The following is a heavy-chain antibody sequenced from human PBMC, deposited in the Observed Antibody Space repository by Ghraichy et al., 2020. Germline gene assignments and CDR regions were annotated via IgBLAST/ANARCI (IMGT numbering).Heavy chain of an antibody. CDR1: GYTFTSYY. V-gene: IGHV1-46*03. J-gene: IGHJ3*02. Sequence: ASVKVSCKASGYTFTSYYMHWVRQAPGQGREWMGIINPSGGSTSYAQKFQGRVTMTRDTSTSTVYMELSSLRSEDTAVYYCARDAGSVVTPCYAFDIWGQGTMVTVSS. CDR3: ARDAGSVVTPCYAFDI. CDR2: INPSGGST. D-gene: IGHD4-23*01.